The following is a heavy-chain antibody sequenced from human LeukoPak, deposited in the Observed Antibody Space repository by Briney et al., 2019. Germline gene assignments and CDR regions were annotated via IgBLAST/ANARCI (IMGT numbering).Heavy chain of an antibody. CDR2: ISGSGGST. CDR3: AKGGGYSYGYIDY. CDR1: GFTFSSYG. D-gene: IGHD5-18*01. Sequence: PGGSLRLSCAASGFTFSSYGMSWVRQAPGKGLEWVSAISGSGGSTYYADSVKGRFTISRDNSKNTLYLQMSSLRAEDTAVYYCAKGGGYSYGYIDYWGQGTLVTVSS. J-gene: IGHJ4*02. V-gene: IGHV3-23*01.